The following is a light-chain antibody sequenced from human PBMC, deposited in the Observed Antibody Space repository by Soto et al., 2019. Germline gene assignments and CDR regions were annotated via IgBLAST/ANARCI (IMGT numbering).Light chain of an antibody. V-gene: IGKV3-15*01. CDR1: QRIRAS. J-gene: IGKJ1*01. CDR2: GAS. CDR3: QQYDNWPPWT. Sequence: ETVMTQSPATLSVSPGERATLFCRARQRIRASLAWYQQKPGQAPRLLIYGASTRATGIPARFSGGGSGTEFTLTLSSLQSEDSAVYYCQQYDNWPPWTFGQGTKVDIK.